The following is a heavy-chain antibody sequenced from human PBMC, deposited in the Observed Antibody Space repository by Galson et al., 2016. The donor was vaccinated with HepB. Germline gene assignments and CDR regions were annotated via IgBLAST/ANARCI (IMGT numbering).Heavy chain of an antibody. CDR1: GFTFSSYA. Sequence: SLRLSCAASGFTFSSYAMSWVRQAPGKGLEWVSAISVVDDDAYYADSVKGRFTISRDNSRTTLYLQMNSLRAEDTALYYCAKSVLEYDILTGYYRRGADYWGQGTLVTVSS. CDR2: ISVVDDDA. J-gene: IGHJ4*02. CDR3: AKSVLEYDILTGYYRRGADY. D-gene: IGHD3-9*01. V-gene: IGHV3-23*01.